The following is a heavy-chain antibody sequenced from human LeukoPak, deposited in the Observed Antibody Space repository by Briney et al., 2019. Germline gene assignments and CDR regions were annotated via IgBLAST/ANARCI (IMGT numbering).Heavy chain of an antibody. CDR2: ISAYNGNT. D-gene: IGHD5-12*01. Sequence: ASVNVSCKASGYTFPTYGISWVRQAPGQGLEWMGWISAYNGNTNNAQKLQGRVTMTTDTSTSTSYVELRSLRSDGTAVYYCARDGERGYSGCDHFYGMDVWGQGTTVTVSS. J-gene: IGHJ6*02. V-gene: IGHV1-18*01. CDR3: ARDGERGYSGCDHFYGMDV. CDR1: GYTFPTYG.